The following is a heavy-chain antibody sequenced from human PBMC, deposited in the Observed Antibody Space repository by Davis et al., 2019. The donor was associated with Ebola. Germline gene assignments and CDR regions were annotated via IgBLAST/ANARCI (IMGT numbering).Heavy chain of an antibody. CDR1: GYTFTSYY. J-gene: IGHJ4*02. CDR3: AREVGDIVVVVAASFDY. V-gene: IGHV1-46*01. CDR2: INPSGGST. D-gene: IGHD2-15*01. Sequence: AASVKVSCKASGYTFTSYYMHWVRQAPGQGLEWMGIINPSGGSTSYAQKFQGRVTMTRDTSISTAYMELSRLRSDDTAVYYCAREVGDIVVVVAASFDYWGQGTLVTVSS.